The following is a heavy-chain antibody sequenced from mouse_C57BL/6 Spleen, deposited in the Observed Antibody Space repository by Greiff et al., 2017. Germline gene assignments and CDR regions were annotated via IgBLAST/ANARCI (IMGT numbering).Heavy chain of an antibody. J-gene: IGHJ2*01. Sequence: QVQLQQPGAELVKPGASVKLSCKASGYTFTSYWMPWVKQRPGQGLEWIGMIHPNSGSTNYNEKFKGKATVTVDNSTSTSYMQLSSLTSEDAAVYCGAREWDCGSRDYWGQGTTLTVSS. V-gene: IGHV1-64*01. CDR2: IHPNSGST. CDR3: AREWDCGSRDY. D-gene: IGHD1-1*01. CDR1: GYTFTSYW.